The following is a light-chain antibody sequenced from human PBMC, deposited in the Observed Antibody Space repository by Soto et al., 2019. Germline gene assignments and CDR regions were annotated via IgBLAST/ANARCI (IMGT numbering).Light chain of an antibody. CDR1: QSVRSD. CDR2: GTS. J-gene: IGKJ1*01. CDR3: QRHGAT. V-gene: IGKV3D-15*01. Sequence: EIVMKHSPATLSVSTGERATLSCRASQSVRSDLVWYQQKPGQAPRLLLYGTSDRATGIPDRFSGSGSGTDFTLTISGLEPEDSSAYYCQRHGATFGQGTKVDI.